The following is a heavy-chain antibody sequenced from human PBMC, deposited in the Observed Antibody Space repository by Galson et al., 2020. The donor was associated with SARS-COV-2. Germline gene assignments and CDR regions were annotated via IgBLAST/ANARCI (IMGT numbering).Heavy chain of an antibody. CDR2: IDWDDDK. V-gene: IGHV2-70*01. Sequence: SGPTLVKPTQTLTLTCTFSGFSLSTSGMCVSWIRQPPGKALEWLALIDWDDDKYYSTSLKTRLTISKDTSKNQVVLTMTNMDPVDTATYYCARIPGEMATIGYYYYYGMDVWGQGTTVTVSS. CDR1: GFSLSTSGMC. CDR3: ARIPGEMATIGYYYYYGMDV. D-gene: IGHD5-12*01. J-gene: IGHJ6*02.